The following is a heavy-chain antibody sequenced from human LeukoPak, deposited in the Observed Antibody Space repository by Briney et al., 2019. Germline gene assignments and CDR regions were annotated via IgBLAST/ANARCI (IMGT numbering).Heavy chain of an antibody. V-gene: IGHV3-21*01. CDR3: ARLLVPPDTVNYYSHYYMDV. D-gene: IGHD2-2*01. CDR1: GFTFSSYS. J-gene: IGHJ6*03. CDR2: ISSISTYI. Sequence: PGGSLRLSCAASGFTFSSYSMTWVRQAPGKGLEWVSSISSISTYIYYADSVKGRFTISRDNAKNSLYLQMNSLRAEDTAVYYCARLLVPPDTVNYYSHYYMDVWGRGTTVTVSS.